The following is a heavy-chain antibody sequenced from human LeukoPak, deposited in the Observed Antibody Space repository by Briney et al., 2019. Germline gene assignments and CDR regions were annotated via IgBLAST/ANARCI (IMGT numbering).Heavy chain of an antibody. Sequence: ASVEVSCKASGYTFTGYYMHWVRQAPGQGLAWMGMINPSGDSTTYAQKFQDRVTMTRDTSTSTVYMELSSLISEDTAVYYCARTAARQDAFNIWGQGTMVTVSS. CDR3: ARTAARQDAFNI. CDR1: GYTFTGYY. CDR2: INPSGDST. D-gene: IGHD6-25*01. V-gene: IGHV1-46*01. J-gene: IGHJ3*02.